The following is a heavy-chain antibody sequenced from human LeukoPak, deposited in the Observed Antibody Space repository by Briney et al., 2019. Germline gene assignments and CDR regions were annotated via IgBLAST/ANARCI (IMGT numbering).Heavy chain of an antibody. D-gene: IGHD5-24*01. CDR3: ARDPEMATIQFDY. J-gene: IGHJ4*02. CDR2: INPNTGDT. Sequence: ASVNVSCKASGYRFTGYYMHWVRPAPGRGLEWMGWINPNTGDTSYAQKFQGRVTMTRDTSISTAYMELSRLRSDDTAVYYCARDPEMATIQFDYWGQGTLVTVSS. CDR1: GYRFTGYY. V-gene: IGHV1-2*02.